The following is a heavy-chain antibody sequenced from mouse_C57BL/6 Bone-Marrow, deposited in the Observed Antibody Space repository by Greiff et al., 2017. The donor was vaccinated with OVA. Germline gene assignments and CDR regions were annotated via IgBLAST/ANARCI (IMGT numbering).Heavy chain of an antibody. D-gene: IGHD2-4*01. CDR3: ARHDYDGGAMDY. Sequence: EVKLMESGGDLVKPGGSLKLSCAASGFTFSSYGMSWVRQTPDKRLEWVATISSGGSYTYYPDSVKGRFTISRDNAKNTLYLQMSSLKSEDTAMYYCARHDYDGGAMDYWGQGTSVTVSS. V-gene: IGHV5-6*01. CDR2: ISSGGSYT. CDR1: GFTFSSYG. J-gene: IGHJ4*01.